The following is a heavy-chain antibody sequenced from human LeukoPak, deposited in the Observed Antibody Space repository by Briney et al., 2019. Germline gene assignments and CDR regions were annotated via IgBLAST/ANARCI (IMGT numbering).Heavy chain of an antibody. CDR1: GGSISSSSYY. Sequence: SETLSLTCTVSGGSISSSSYYWGWIRQPPGKGLEWIGSIYYSGSTYYNPSLKSRVTISVDTSKNQFSLKLSSVTAADTAVYYCARDLMDSSSSDPLYYFDYWGQGTLVTVSS. V-gene: IGHV4-39*07. D-gene: IGHD6-6*01. J-gene: IGHJ4*02. CDR2: IYYSGST. CDR3: ARDLMDSSSSDPLYYFDY.